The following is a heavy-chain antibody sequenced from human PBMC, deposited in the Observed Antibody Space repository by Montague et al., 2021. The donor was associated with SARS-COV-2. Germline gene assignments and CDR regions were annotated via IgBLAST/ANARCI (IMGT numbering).Heavy chain of an antibody. D-gene: IGHD3-10*01. J-gene: IGHJ3*02. Sequence: SETLSLTCTVSGGSISSYYWGRIRQPPGKGLEWIGSISYSGSTYYKSSLKSRVTISVDTSKNQFSLRLSSVTAADTAVYYCARHITGSGNAFDIWGQGTMVTVSS. CDR2: ISYSGST. V-gene: IGHV4-39*01. CDR1: GGSISSYY. CDR3: ARHITGSGNAFDI.